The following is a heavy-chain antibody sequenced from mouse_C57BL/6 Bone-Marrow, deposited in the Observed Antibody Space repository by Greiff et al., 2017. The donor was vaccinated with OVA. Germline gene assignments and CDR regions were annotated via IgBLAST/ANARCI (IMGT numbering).Heavy chain of an antibody. V-gene: IGHV1-52*01. Sequence: QVQLQQPGAELVRPGSSVKLSCKASGYTFTSYWMHWVKQRPIQGLEWIGNIDPSDSETHYNQKFKGKSTLTVDKSSSTAYMQLSSLTSEDSAVYYCAREGGLKAHWYFDVWGTGTTVTVSS. CDR3: AREGGLKAHWYFDV. CDR2: IDPSDSET. CDR1: GYTFTSYW. D-gene: IGHD1-1*02. J-gene: IGHJ1*03.